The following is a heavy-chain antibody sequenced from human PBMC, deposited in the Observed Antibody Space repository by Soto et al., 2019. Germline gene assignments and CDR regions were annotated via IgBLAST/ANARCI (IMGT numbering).Heavy chain of an antibody. V-gene: IGHV4-30-4*01. CDR2: IYYSGST. CDR3: ARVLEAVVPAAIGDGWFDP. Sequence: SATLSLTCTVSGGSISSGDYYWSWIRQPPGKGLEWIGYIYYSGSTYYNPSLKSRVTISVDTSKNQFSLKLSSVTAADTAVYYCARVLEAVVPAAIGDGWFDPWGQGTLVTVSS. D-gene: IGHD2-2*01. J-gene: IGHJ5*02. CDR1: GGSISSGDYY.